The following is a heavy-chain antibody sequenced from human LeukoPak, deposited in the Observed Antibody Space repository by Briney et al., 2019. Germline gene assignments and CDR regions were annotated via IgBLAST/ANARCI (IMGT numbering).Heavy chain of an antibody. V-gene: IGHV4-30-2*01. CDR2: IYHSGST. J-gene: IGHJ5*02. D-gene: IGHD3-22*01. CDR1: GGSISSGGYS. CDR3: ARGVGYYDSSGYYERVVVFDP. Sequence: PSETLSLTCAVSGGSISSGGYSWSWIRQPPGKGLEWIGYIYHSGSTYYNPSLKSRVTISVDRSKNQFPLRLSSVTAADTAVYYCARGVGYYDSSGYYERVVVFDPWGQGTLVTVSS.